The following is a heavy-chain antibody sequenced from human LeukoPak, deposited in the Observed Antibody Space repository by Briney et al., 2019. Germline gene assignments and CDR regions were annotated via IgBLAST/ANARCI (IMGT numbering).Heavy chain of an antibody. CDR2: IKQDGSEK. V-gene: IGHV3-7*03. CDR3: ARDAYIAVAGTAYYYYGMDV. CDR1: GFTFSSYW. Sequence: GGSLRLSCAASGFTFSSYWMSWVRQAPGKGLEWVANIKQDGSEKYYVDSVKGRFTISRDNAKNSLYLQMNSLRAEDTAVHYCARDAYIAVAGTAYYYYGMDVWGKGTTVTVSS. J-gene: IGHJ6*04. D-gene: IGHD6-19*01.